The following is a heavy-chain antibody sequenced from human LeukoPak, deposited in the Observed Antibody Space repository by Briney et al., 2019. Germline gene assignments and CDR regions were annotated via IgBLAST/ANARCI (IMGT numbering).Heavy chain of an antibody. CDR3: AKFYGDYVGDFDY. J-gene: IGHJ4*02. CDR2: ISGRGGSR. Sequence: QPGGSLILSCAASGFTFSSYAMSWVRQAPGKGLEWVSAISGRGGSRYYGDSVKGRFTIPRDNSKNTLYLQMNSLRAEDTAVYYCAKFYGDYVGDFDYWGQGTLVTVSS. V-gene: IGHV3-23*01. CDR1: GFTFSSYA. D-gene: IGHD4-17*01.